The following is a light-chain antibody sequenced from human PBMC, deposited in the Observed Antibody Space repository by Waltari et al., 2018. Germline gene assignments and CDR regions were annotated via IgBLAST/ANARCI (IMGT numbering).Light chain of an antibody. J-gene: IGKJ5*01. CDR2: EAS. CDR1: QSIRDW. Sequence: DIQMTQSPSPLSASVGDRVTITFRASQSIRDWVALYQHKPGKAPNLLIYEASSVESGVPSRFSGSGSGAEFTLTISSLQPDDFATYYCQHYNIYPVMFGQGTRLEIK. CDR3: QHYNIYPVM. V-gene: IGKV1-5*03.